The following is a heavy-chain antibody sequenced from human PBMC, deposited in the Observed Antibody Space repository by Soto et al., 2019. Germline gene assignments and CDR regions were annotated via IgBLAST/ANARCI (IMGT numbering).Heavy chain of an antibody. D-gene: IGHD5-12*01. CDR1: GDSVSSNSAA. Sequence: PSQTLSLTCAISGDSVSSNSAAWHWIRQSPSRGLEWLGRTYYRSKWFNDYAVSLKSRIALNPDTCKNQFSLQLNSVTPEDAAVYYYAKGTFEGGYDFWGQGTLVTVSS. J-gene: IGHJ4*02. CDR2: TYYRSKWFN. V-gene: IGHV6-1*01. CDR3: AKGTFEGGYDF.